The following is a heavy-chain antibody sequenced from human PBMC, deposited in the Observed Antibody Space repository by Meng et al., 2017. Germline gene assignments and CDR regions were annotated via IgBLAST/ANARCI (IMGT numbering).Heavy chain of an antibody. CDR2: ISVYNGNT. D-gene: IGHD2-8*02. CDR3: ARVGFYWAGPDY. V-gene: IGHV1-18*01. Sequence: ASVKVSCKASGYTFTSYGISWVRQAPGQGLGWMGWISVYNGNTKYEQKIQGRVTMTTDRSTTTAYMEVRSLRSDDTAVYYCARVGFYWAGPDYWGQGTLVTVSS. CDR1: GYTFTSYG. J-gene: IGHJ4*02.